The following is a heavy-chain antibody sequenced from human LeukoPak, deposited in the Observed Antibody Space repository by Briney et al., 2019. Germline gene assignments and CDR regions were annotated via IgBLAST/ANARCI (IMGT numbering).Heavy chain of an antibody. CDR1: GYTFTSYG. Sequence: ASVKVSCTASGYTFTSYGISWVRQAPGQGLEGLGWISAYKGNTNYAQKLQGRVTMTRETSPSTAYMKLRSLKSDDPAVWYRPGDRVVVRGVTEFDYWGQGTLVTVSS. CDR2: ISAYKGNT. V-gene: IGHV1-18*01. CDR3: PGDRVVVRGVTEFDY. D-gene: IGHD3-10*01. J-gene: IGHJ4*02.